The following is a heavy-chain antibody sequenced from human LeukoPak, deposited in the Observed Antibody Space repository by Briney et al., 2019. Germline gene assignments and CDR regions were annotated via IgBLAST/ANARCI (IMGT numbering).Heavy chain of an antibody. V-gene: IGHV4-34*01. CDR3: ARGRSALNY. CDR1: GGSFSGYY. D-gene: IGHD6-19*01. Sequence: QPSETLSLTCAVYGGSFSGYYWSWIRQPPGKGLEWIGEINHSGSTNYNPSIKSRVTISVDTSKNQFSLKLSSVTAADTAVYYCARGRSALNYWGQGTLVTVSS. CDR2: INHSGST. J-gene: IGHJ4*02.